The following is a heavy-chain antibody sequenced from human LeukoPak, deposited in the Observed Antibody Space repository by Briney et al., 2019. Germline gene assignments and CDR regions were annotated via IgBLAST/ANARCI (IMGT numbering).Heavy chain of an antibody. J-gene: IGHJ4*02. CDR3: ARSTSGYDPKHFDY. CDR1: GFTFSSYA. V-gene: IGHV3-64*01. CDR2: ISSNGGST. Sequence: PGGSLRLSCAASGFTFSSYAMHWVRQAPGKGLEYVSAISSNGGSTYYANSVKGRFTISRDNSKNTLYLQMGSLRAEDMAVYYCARSTSGYDPKHFDYWGQGTLVTVSS. D-gene: IGHD5-12*01.